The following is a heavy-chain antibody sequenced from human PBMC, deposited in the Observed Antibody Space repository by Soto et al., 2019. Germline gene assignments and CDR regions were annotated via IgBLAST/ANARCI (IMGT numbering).Heavy chain of an antibody. V-gene: IGHV3-9*01. D-gene: IGHD1-26*01. CDR2: ITWNSGSI. Sequence: EVQLVESGGGLVQPGRSLRLSCAASGFTFADYGMHWVRQAPGKGLEWVSGITWNSGSIDYADSVKGRFTISRYNAKKSLYLPMNGLRAADTSLYYCAKDILWCGSEEYYYYGMDVWGQGTTVTVSS. CDR1: GFTFADYG. CDR3: AKDILWCGSEEYYYYGMDV. J-gene: IGHJ6*02.